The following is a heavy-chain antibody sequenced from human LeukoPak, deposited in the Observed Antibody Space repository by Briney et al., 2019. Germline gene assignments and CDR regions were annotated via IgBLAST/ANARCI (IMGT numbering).Heavy chain of an antibody. Sequence: SETLSLTCTVSGGSISSSSFYWGWIRQPPGKGLEWIGSIYYSGSTYYNPSLKSRVTISVDTSKNQFSLKLSSVTAADTAVYYCARATVAGTKVDYWGQGTLVTVSS. D-gene: IGHD6-19*01. CDR3: ARATVAGTKVDY. CDR1: GGSISSSSFY. J-gene: IGHJ4*02. CDR2: IYYSGST. V-gene: IGHV4-39*07.